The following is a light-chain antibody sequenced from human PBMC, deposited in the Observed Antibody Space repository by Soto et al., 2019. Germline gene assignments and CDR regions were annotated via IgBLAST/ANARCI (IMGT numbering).Light chain of an antibody. J-gene: IGKJ3*01. V-gene: IGKV3-11*01. Sequence: EVVLTQSPATLSLSPGERATLSCRASQSVSGYVAWYQKKPGQAPRLLIYDPSNRATGIPARFSGFGSETDFTLTISSIEPEDFALYYCQQRSTWPAVTFGPGTKVEIK. CDR2: DPS. CDR1: QSVSGY. CDR3: QQRSTWPAVT.